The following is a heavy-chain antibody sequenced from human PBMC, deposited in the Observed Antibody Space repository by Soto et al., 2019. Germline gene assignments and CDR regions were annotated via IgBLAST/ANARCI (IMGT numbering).Heavy chain of an antibody. CDR1: GFTFGDYA. Sequence: GGSLRLSCTASGFTFGDYAMSWFRQAPGKGLEWVGFIRSKAYGGTTEYAASVKGRFTISRDDSKSIAYLQMNSLKTEDTAVYYCTRKYDILTGYYIAVTTYYFDYWGQGTLVTVSS. CDR2: IRSKAYGGTT. CDR3: TRKYDILTGYYIAVTTYYFDY. D-gene: IGHD3-9*01. J-gene: IGHJ4*02. V-gene: IGHV3-49*03.